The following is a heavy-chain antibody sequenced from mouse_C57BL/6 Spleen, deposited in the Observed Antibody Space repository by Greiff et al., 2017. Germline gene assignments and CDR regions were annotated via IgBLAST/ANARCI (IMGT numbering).Heavy chain of an antibody. CDR1: GYTFTSYW. CDR3: ASLDYYGSSGFAY. D-gene: IGHD1-1*01. CDR2: IHPNSGST. J-gene: IGHJ3*01. Sequence: QVQLQQPGAELVKPGASVKLSCKASGYTFTSYWMHWVKQRPGQGLEWIGMIHPNSGSTNYNEKFKSKATLTVDKSSSTADMQLSSLTSEDSAVYYCASLDYYGSSGFAYWGQGTLVTVSA. V-gene: IGHV1-64*01.